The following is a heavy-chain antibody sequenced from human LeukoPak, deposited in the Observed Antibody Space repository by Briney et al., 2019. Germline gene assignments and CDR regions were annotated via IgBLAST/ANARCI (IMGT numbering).Heavy chain of an antibody. V-gene: IGHV3-23*01. CDR2: ISGSGGST. CDR3: ARMAGAGYYFYMDV. D-gene: IGHD6-19*01. J-gene: IGHJ6*03. Sequence: GGSLRLSCAASGFTFSSYAMSWVRQAPGKGLEWVSAISGSGGSTYYADSVKGRFTISRDNAKTSLYLQMNSLRAEDTALYYCARMAGAGYYFYMDVWGKGTTVTVSS. CDR1: GFTFSSYA.